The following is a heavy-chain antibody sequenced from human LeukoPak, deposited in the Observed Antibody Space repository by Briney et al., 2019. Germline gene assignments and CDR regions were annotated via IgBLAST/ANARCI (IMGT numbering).Heavy chain of an antibody. CDR2: LSPSGST. CDR1: GGSMSSSY. CDR3: ARDPNSAL. V-gene: IGHV4-4*07. J-gene: IGHJ4*02. Sequence: KASGTLSLTCTVSGGSMSSSYWSWIRQPAGKGLEWIGRLSPSGSTNYNPSLKSRVTMSADTSKNQFSLKLTSVTAADTAVYYCARDPNSALWGQGTLVAVSS. D-gene: IGHD4-23*01.